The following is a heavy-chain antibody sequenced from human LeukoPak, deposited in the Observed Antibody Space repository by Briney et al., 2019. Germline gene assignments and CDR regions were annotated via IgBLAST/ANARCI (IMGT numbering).Heavy chain of an antibody. CDR2: IWYDGSNK. CDR1: GFTFSSYG. D-gene: IGHD6-19*01. Sequence: PGGSLRLSCAASGFTFSSYGMHWVRQAPGKGLEWVAVIWYDGSNKYYADSVKGRFTISRDNSKNTLYLQMNSLRAEDTAVYYCARDQRVSGWYGSGSYYYYGMDVWGQGTTVTVSS. V-gene: IGHV3-33*01. CDR3: ARDQRVSGWYGSGSYYYYGMDV. J-gene: IGHJ6*02.